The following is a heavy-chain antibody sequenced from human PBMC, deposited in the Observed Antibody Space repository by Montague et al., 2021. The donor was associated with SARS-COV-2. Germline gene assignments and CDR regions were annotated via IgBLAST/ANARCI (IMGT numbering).Heavy chain of an antibody. J-gene: IGHJ6*02. CDR2: IYHNGST. CDR3: ARGGGNSADYYKYTMDV. Sequence: SETLSLTCTVSGGSISSYYWTWIRQPPGKGMESIGYIYHNGSTKYNPSLKSRVTISVDTSKNQSSLKLSSVSVADTAVYYCARGGGNSADYYKYTMDVWGQGTTVTVFS. CDR1: GGSISSYY. D-gene: IGHD4-23*01. V-gene: IGHV4-59*01.